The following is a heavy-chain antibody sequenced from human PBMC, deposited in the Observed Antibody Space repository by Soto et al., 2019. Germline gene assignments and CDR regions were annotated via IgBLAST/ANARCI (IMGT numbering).Heavy chain of an antibody. D-gene: IGHD6-6*01. CDR2: IGTHNGKT. Sequence: ASVKVSCKTSGYTFTSYGISWMRQAPGQGLEWMGWIGTHNGKTNYAQKFQGRVTMATDTSTSTAYMELRSLTSDDTAMYYCARKAASIAEDFWGQGTLVTVSS. CDR1: GYTFTSYG. V-gene: IGHV1-18*01. CDR3: ARKAASIAEDF. J-gene: IGHJ4*02.